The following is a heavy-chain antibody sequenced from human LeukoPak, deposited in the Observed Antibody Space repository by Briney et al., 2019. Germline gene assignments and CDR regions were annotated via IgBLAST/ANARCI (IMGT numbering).Heavy chain of an antibody. CDR3: ARDFTVAGYDY. D-gene: IGHD6-19*01. Sequence: GESLRLSCAASGFTFSSYEMNWVRQAPGKGLEWISYISTGGSNIYYADSVKGRFTISRDNAKNSLYLQMNSLRAEDTAVYYCARDFTVAGYDYWGQGTLVTVSS. CDR2: ISTGGSNI. J-gene: IGHJ4*02. CDR1: GFTFSSYE. V-gene: IGHV3-48*03.